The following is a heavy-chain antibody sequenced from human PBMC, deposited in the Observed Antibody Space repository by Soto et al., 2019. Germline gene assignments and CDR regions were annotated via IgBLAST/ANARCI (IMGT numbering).Heavy chain of an antibody. D-gene: IGHD3-10*01. J-gene: IGHJ4*02. CDR2: MSPFTGKA. Sequence: SMNVSCKASGYIIARYGVSWVRQAPGQGLEWVGWMSPFTGKADYAQHFQGIVTMTADTSTNTAFMELRSLRSDDTAVYYCARDPRYYGSGLDFWGRGNLVNVSS. CDR1: GYIIARYG. CDR3: ARDPRYYGSGLDF. V-gene: IGHV1-18*04.